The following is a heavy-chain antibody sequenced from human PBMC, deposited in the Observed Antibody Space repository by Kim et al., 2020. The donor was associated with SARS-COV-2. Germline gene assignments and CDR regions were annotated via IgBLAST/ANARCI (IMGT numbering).Heavy chain of an antibody. J-gene: IGHJ6*02. Sequence: YRPSLKTRLTISQDTSKNQVVLTMTNMDPVDTATYYCARMRWSRDSSPDVWGQGTTVTVSS. CDR3: ARMRWSRDSSPDV. D-gene: IGHD3-22*01. V-gene: IGHV2-70*01.